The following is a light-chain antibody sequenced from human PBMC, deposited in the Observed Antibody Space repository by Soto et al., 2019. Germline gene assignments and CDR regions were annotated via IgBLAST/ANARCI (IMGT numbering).Light chain of an antibody. CDR1: GSDIATFNY. V-gene: IGLV2-14*01. Sequence: QSALAQPASMAGSPGQSITISCTGSGSDIATFNYVSWYQQYPGKAPKLLIYQVTSRASGVSHRFSGSKSGNTAALTISGLQPENEAEYYCNSYSSTSFYVFGTGTTVTVL. J-gene: IGLJ1*01. CDR3: NSYSSTSFYV. CDR2: QVT.